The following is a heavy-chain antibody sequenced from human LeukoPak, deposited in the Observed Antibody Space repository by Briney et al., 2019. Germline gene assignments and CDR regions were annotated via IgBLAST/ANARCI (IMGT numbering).Heavy chain of an antibody. D-gene: IGHD4-17*01. J-gene: IGHJ6*02. Sequence: ASVKVSCKVSGYTLTELSMHWVRQAPGKGLEWMGGFDPEDGETIYAQKFQGRVTMTEDTSTDTAYMELSSLRSDDTAVYYCATVMTTWASEYYGMDVWGQGTTVTVSS. CDR1: GYTLTELS. V-gene: IGHV1-24*01. CDR2: FDPEDGET. CDR3: ATVMTTWASEYYGMDV.